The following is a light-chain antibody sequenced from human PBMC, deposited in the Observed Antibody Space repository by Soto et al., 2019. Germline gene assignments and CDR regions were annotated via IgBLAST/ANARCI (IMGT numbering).Light chain of an antibody. Sequence: IQLTQSPSSLSASVGDRVTITCPASQGISSYLAWYQQKPGKAPKLLIYAASTLQSGVPSMFSGSGSGTDFTIAIGRLQPEDFVTYYCQQLNSYPLTFGGGNTVAIK. V-gene: IGKV1-9*01. CDR2: AAS. CDR1: QGISSY. CDR3: QQLNSYPLT. J-gene: IGKJ4*01.